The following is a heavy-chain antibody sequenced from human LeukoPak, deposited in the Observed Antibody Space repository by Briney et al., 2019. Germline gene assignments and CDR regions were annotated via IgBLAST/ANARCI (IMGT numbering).Heavy chain of an antibody. CDR3: ARGGSGWYVSVFDP. Sequence: SQTLSLTCAISGDRVSGNSAAWNWIRQSPSRGLEWLGRTYYRSKWYNDYAVSVKSRVTINPDTSKNQFSLQLNSVTPEDTAVYYCARGGSGWYVSVFDPWGQGTLVTVSS. J-gene: IGHJ5*02. D-gene: IGHD6-13*01. V-gene: IGHV6-1*01. CDR2: TYYRSKWYN. CDR1: GDRVSGNSAA.